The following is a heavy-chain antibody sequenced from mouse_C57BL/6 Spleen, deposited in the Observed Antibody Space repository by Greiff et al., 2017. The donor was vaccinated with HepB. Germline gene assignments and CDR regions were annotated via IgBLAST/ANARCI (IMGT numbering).Heavy chain of an antibody. CDR1: GYAFSSSW. CDR3: AIYARGYFDD. V-gene: IGHV1-82*01. J-gene: IGHJ2*01. Sequence: VQLQQSGPELVKPGASVKISCKASGYAFSSSWMNWVKQRPGKGLEWIGRIYPGDGDTNYNGKFKGKATLTADKSSSTAYMQLSSLTSEDSAVYCVAIYARGYFDDWGQGTTLTVSS. D-gene: IGHD3-1*01. CDR2: IYPGDGDT.